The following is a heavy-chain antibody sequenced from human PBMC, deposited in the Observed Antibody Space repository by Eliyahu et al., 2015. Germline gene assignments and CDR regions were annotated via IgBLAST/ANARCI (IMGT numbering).Heavy chain of an antibody. Sequence: QVQLQQSGPGLVKPSQTLSLTCAISGDXXASNSAAWTWIRQSPSRGLEWLGRTYYRSKWYNDYAVSVKSRISINADTSKNQFSLQLNSVTPEDTAVYYCARQWGGATGHWGQGTLVTVSS. V-gene: IGHV6-1*01. CDR3: ARQWGGATGH. CDR1: GDXXASNSAA. CDR2: TYYRSKWYN. J-gene: IGHJ4*02. D-gene: IGHD1-26*01.